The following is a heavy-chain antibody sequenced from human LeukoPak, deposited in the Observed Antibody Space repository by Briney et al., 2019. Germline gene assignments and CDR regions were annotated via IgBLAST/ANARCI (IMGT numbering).Heavy chain of an antibody. V-gene: IGHV4-38-2*01. J-gene: IGHJ4*02. CDR2: IYHSGST. D-gene: IGHD2-21*01. CDR3: ARQGSDCYSDY. Sequence: PSETLSLTCAVSGYSLSSGYYWGWIRQPPGKGLEWVGSIYHSGSTYYNPSLKSRVTISVDTSNNQFSLKLSSVTAADTAVYYCARQGSDCYSDYWGQGTLVTVSS. CDR1: GYSLSSGYY.